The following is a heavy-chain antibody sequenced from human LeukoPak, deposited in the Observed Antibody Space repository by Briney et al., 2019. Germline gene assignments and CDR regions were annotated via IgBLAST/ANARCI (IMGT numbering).Heavy chain of an antibody. D-gene: IGHD6-13*01. J-gene: IGHJ4*02. CDR3: ARVAAAGHETLIDY. Sequence: PSQTLSLTCIVSGGSISSGGYYWSWIRQHPETGLEWIGYIYYSGNTYYNPSLKSRVTISVDTSQNQFSLKLSSVTAADTAVYYCARVAAAGHETLIDYWGQGTLVTVSS. V-gene: IGHV4-31*03. CDR1: GGSISSGGYY. CDR2: IYYSGNT.